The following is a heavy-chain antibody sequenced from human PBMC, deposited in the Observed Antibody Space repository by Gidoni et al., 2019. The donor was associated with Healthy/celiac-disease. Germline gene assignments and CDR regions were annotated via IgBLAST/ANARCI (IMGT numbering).Heavy chain of an antibody. CDR3: SREGADIVVVPAATDYYYYGMDV. CDR1: GYSLSSGYY. D-gene: IGHD2-2*01. J-gene: IGHJ6*02. V-gene: IGHV4-38-2*02. CDR2: IYHRGST. Sequence: QVQLQESGPGLVKPSETLSLTCTASGYSLSSGYYWGWIRPPPGKGLEWIGSIYHRGSTYYNPSLKSRVTISVDTSKNQFSLKLSSVTAADTAVYYCSREGADIVVVPAATDYYYYGMDVWGQGTTVTVSS.